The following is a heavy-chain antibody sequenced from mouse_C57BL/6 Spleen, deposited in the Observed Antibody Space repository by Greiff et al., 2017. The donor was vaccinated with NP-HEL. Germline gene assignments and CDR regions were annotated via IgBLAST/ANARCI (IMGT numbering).Heavy chain of an antibody. CDR2: IDPSDSYT. Sequence: QVQLQQSGAELVMPGASVKLSCKASGYTFTSYWMHWVKQRPGQGLEWIGEIDPSDSYTNYNQKFKGKSTLTVDKSSSTAYMQLSSLTSEDSAVYYCARRGDGSSFFDYWGQGTTLTVSS. J-gene: IGHJ2*01. V-gene: IGHV1-69*01. CDR1: GYTFTSYW. D-gene: IGHD1-1*01. CDR3: ARRGDGSSFFDY.